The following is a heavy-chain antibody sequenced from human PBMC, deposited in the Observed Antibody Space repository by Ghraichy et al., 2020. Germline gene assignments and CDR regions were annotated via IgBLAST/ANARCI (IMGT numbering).Heavy chain of an antibody. V-gene: IGHV4-59*08. D-gene: IGHD2-2*01. CDR1: GGSISSYY. Sequence: SETLSLTCTVSGGSISSYYWSWIRQPPGKGLEWIGYIYYSGSTNYNLSLKSRVTISVDTSKNQFSLKLSSVTAADTAVYYCARRYCSSTSCYIDYWGQGTLVTVSS. CDR3: ARRYCSSTSCYIDY. J-gene: IGHJ4*02. CDR2: IYYSGST.